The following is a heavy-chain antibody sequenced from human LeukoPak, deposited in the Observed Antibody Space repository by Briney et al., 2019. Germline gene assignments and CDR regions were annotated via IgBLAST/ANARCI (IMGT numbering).Heavy chain of an antibody. Sequence: PSETLSLTYTVSGGSVSSGSYYWSWIRQPPGKGLEWIGYIYYSGSTNYNPSLKSRVTISVDTSKNQFSLKLSSVTAADTAVYYCARGIAYYDSSGFVAFDIWGQGTMVTVSS. D-gene: IGHD3-22*01. CDR3: ARGIAYYDSSGFVAFDI. V-gene: IGHV4-61*01. J-gene: IGHJ3*02. CDR1: GGSVSSGSYY. CDR2: IYYSGST.